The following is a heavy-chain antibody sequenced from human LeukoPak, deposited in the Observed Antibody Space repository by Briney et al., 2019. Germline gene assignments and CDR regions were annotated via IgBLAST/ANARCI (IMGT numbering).Heavy chain of an antibody. CDR2: ISSSGSTI. D-gene: IGHD6-6*01. Sequence: GGSLRLSCAASGFTFSSYEMNWVRQAPGKGLEWVSYISSSGSTIYYADSVKGRFTISRDNAKNSLYLQMNSLRAEDTAVYYCARRSSSMDYYYYMDVWGKGTTVTVSS. V-gene: IGHV3-48*03. J-gene: IGHJ6*03. CDR1: GFTFSSYE. CDR3: ARRSSSMDYYYYMDV.